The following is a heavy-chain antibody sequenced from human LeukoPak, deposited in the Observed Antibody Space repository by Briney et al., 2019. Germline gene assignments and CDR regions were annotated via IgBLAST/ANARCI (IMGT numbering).Heavy chain of an antibody. J-gene: IGHJ3*02. CDR1: GGSFSGYY. D-gene: IGHD2-2*01. CDR2: INHSGST. V-gene: IGHV4-34*01. CDR3: AREWSDIVVVPAAMPAFDI. Sequence: SETLSLTCAVYGGSFSGYYWSWIRQPPGKGLEWIGEINHSGSTNYNPSLKSRVTISVDTSKNQFSLKLSSVTAADTAVYYCAREWSDIVVVPAAMPAFDIWGQGTMVTVSS.